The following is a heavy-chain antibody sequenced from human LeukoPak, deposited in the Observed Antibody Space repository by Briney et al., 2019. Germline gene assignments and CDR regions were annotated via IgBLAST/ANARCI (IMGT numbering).Heavy chain of an antibody. CDR1: GFTLSNYW. D-gene: IGHD3-10*01. J-gene: IGHJ4*02. CDR2: NKGDGTGQ. Sequence: GGSLRLSCSASGFTLSNYWMTWIRQAPGKGLEWVAHNKGDGTGQKYVDSVKGGFTISRDNTKNSLFLQLNSLRAEDTAVYYCVRDRGWFHFDLWGQGTLVTVSS. V-gene: IGHV3-7*01. CDR3: VRDRGWFHFDL.